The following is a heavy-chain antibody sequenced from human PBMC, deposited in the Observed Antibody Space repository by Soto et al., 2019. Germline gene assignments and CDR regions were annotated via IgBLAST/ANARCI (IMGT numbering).Heavy chain of an antibody. CDR2: IIPIFGTA. D-gene: IGHD3-22*01. V-gene: IGHV1-69*13. Sequence: SVKVSCKASGGTFSSYAISWVRQAPGQGLEWMGGIIPIFGTANYAQKFQGRVTITADESTSTAYMELSSLRSEDTAVYYCAARYYFFSSGYPCTSVFDPWAQGSLVPVSS. CDR3: AARYYFFSSGYPCTSVFDP. CDR1: GGTFSSYA. J-gene: IGHJ5*02.